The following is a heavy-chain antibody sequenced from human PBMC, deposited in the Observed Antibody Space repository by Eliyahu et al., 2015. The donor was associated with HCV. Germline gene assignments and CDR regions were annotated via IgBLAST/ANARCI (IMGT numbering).Heavy chain of an antibody. V-gene: IGHV3-23*01. CDR1: XXXFSSYT. CDR2: IIGIGDSNT. Sequence: EVHLLESXGGLIQPGGSLRLSCAASXXXFSSYTMXWVRQXPGKGLEWVSGIIGIGDSNTYYADSVKGRFTISRDNYRNTLFLQMSNLRAEDTAVYFCASGGSGWYAFDYWGQGTLVTVSS. D-gene: IGHD6-19*01. J-gene: IGHJ4*02. CDR3: ASGGSGWYAFDY.